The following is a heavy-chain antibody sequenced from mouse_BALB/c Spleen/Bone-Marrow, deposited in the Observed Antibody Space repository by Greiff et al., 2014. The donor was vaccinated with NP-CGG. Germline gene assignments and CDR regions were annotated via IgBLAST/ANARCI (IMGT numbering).Heavy chain of an antibody. V-gene: IGHV1-66*01. D-gene: IGHD1-1*01. CDR3: VSTFDY. Sequence: QVQLQQPGPELVKPGASVKISCKASGYSFTSYYIHWGKQRPGQGLEWIGWIFPGSGNTKYNEEFKGKATLTADTSSSTAYMQLSSLTSEDSAVYFCVSTFDYWGQGTTLTVSS. CDR2: IFPGSGNT. J-gene: IGHJ2*01. CDR1: GYSFTSYY.